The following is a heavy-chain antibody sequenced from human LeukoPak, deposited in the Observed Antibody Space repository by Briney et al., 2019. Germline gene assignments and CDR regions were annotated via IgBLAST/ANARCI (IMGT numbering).Heavy chain of an antibody. CDR1: GYTFSSYG. Sequence: PGASVKVSCKASGYTFSSYGISWVRQAPGQGLEWMGWISAYNGNTNYAQMLQGRVTMTTDTSTSTAYMEVRSLRSDDTAMYYCARVVGDIVTIPAAISVPWGQGTLVTVSS. CDR2: ISAYNGNT. J-gene: IGHJ5*02. D-gene: IGHD2-2*01. V-gene: IGHV1-18*01. CDR3: ARVVGDIVTIPAAISVP.